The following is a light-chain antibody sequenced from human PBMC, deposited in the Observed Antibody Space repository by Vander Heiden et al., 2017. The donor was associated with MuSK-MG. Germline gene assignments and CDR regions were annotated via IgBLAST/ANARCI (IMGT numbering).Light chain of an antibody. CDR1: RDIGNW. CDR3: QQYKENPVT. CDR2: AAS. Sequence: DIQMTQSPSSLSASVGDRVTITCRASRDIGNWVAWFQQKPQKAPKSLIYAASSLQRGVPSRFSGSGSGTDFALTISSLQPEDFAVYYCQQYKENPVTFGGGTTVDIK. J-gene: IGKJ4*01. V-gene: IGKV1D-16*01.